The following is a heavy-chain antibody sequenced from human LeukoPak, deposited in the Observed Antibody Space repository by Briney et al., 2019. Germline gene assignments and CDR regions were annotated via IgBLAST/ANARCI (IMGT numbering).Heavy chain of an antibody. J-gene: IGHJ4*02. D-gene: IGHD5-12*01. CDR3: ARDRGYTQDY. CDR1: GFTFSSYS. V-gene: IGHV3-48*04. Sequence: PGGSLRLSCAASGFTFSSYSMNWVRQAPGKGLEWVSYISSSSSTIYYADSVKGRFTISRDNAKNTLYLQMNSLRAEDTAVYFCARDRGYTQDYWGQGTLVTVSS. CDR2: ISSSSSTI.